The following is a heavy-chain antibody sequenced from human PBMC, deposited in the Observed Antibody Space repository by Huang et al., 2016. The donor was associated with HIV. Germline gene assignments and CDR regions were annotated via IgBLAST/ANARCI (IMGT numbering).Heavy chain of an antibody. V-gene: IGHV1-2*02. CDR2: INPKRGGT. J-gene: IGHJ4*02. Sequence: QVQLVQSGAEVKNPGASVRVSCKASGYTFTDSNIHWVRPAPGQGLERMGSINPKRGGTINAQRFQGRITMTRDTTISTVHMDLRRSQSDDTAVYFCARDWSFGSSTSPADWGQGTLVTVSS. CDR3: ARDWSFGSSTSPAD. D-gene: IGHD6-6*01. CDR1: GYTFTDSN.